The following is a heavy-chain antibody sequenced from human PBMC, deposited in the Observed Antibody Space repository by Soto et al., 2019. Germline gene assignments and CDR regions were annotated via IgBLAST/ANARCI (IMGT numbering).Heavy chain of an antibody. CDR3: ARGLTICGVVIGX. CDR1: GYTFTNYV. D-gene: IGHD3-3*01. J-gene: IGHJ4*02. Sequence: GASVKVSCKTSGYTFTNYVVDWVRQATGQGLEWMGWINSVNGNTKYSEKFQGRVTITRDTSASTAYMELNSLTSEDTAVYYCARGLTICGVVIGXWGQGTLVTVSX. CDR2: INSVNGNT. V-gene: IGHV1-3*01.